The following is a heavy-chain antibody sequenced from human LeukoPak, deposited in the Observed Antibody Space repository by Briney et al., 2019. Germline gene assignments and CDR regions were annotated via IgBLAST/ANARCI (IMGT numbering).Heavy chain of an antibody. CDR3: ARDQRVLTGYYWFDP. V-gene: IGHV4-39*07. Sequence: PSETLSLTCTVSGGSISGSSYYWGWIRQAPGKGLEWIGSIYYSGITYYNPSLKSRVTISVDTSKNQFSLKLSSVTAADTAVYYCARDQRVLTGYYWFDPWGQGTLVTVSS. CDR2: IYYSGIT. J-gene: IGHJ5*02. D-gene: IGHD3-9*01. CDR1: GGSISGSSYY.